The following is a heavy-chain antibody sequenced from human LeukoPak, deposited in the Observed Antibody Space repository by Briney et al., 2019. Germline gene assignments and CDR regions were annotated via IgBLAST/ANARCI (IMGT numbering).Heavy chain of an antibody. Sequence: ASVKVSCKASGYTFTNYGISWVRQAPGQGLEWMGWISANNGNRNYALKLQDRVSMTTDTSTSTAYMELRNLRSDDTAVYYCATLMVRGEYYYYMGVWGKGTTVTISS. CDR1: GYTFTNYG. D-gene: IGHD3-10*01. J-gene: IGHJ6*03. CDR2: ISANNGNR. CDR3: ATLMVRGEYYYYMGV. V-gene: IGHV1-18*01.